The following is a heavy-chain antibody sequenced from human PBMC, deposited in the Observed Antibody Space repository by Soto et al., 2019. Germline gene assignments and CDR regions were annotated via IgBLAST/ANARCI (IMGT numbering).Heavy chain of an antibody. CDR3: ARLPFPWGWFDP. CDR2: ISGSGRTI. V-gene: IGHV3-11*01. D-gene: IGHD3-16*01. Sequence: QVQLVESGGGLVKPGGSLRLSCAASGIVFSDYMSWVRQAPGKGLEWLSYISGSGRTIYSADSVKGRFTISRDNATNSLYLQMNNVRTEDTAVYDGARLPFPWGWFDPWGQGTLVTVSS. CDR1: GIVFSDY. J-gene: IGHJ5*02.